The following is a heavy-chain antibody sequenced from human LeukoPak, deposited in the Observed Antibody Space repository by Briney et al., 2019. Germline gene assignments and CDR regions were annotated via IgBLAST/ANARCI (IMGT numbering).Heavy chain of an antibody. Sequence: SETLSLTCTVSGYSISSGYYWGWIRQPPGKGLEWIGSIYHSGSTYYNPSLKSRVTISVDTSKNQFSLKLSSVTAADTAVYYCARDGGIWYYYSSVDAFDIWGQGTMVTVSS. CDR2: IYHSGST. CDR1: GYSISSGYY. J-gene: IGHJ3*02. CDR3: ARDGGIWYYYSSVDAFDI. V-gene: IGHV4-38-2*02. D-gene: IGHD3-22*01.